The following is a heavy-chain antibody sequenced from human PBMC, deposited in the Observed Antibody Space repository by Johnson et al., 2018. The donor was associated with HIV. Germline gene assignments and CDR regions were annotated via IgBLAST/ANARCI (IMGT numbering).Heavy chain of an antibody. J-gene: IGHJ3*02. CDR3: ARGMGYFGYYNSDVFDI. V-gene: IGHV3-64*01. D-gene: IGHD3-9*01. Sequence: VQLVESGGGLVQPGGSLRLSCAASGFTFSSYVMHWVRQAPGKGLEYVSGISSKGGSTYYANSVKGRFTISRDNSKNTLYLQMGSLRAEDMAVYYCARGMGYFGYYNSDVFDIWGQGTMVTVSS. CDR1: GFTFSSYV. CDR2: ISSKGGST.